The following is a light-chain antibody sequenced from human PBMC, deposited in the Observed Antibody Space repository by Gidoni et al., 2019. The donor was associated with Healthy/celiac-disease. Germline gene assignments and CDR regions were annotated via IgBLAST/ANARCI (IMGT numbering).Light chain of an antibody. J-gene: IGKJ4*01. CDR1: QSVSISY. Sequence: EIVLTQSPGTLSLSPGERATLSCKASQSVSISYLAWYQPKPGHAPRLLIYGASSMATGIPDRFSGSGSGTDFTLTISRLEPEDFAVYYCQQYGSSPPLTFGGGTKVEIK. CDR3: QQYGSSPPLT. CDR2: GAS. V-gene: IGKV3-20*01.